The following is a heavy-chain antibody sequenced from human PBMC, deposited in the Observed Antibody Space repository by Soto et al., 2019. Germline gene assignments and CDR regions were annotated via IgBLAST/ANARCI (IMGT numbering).Heavy chain of an antibody. CDR2: ISGSGGST. CDR3: AKVGYYDSSGHNWFDP. D-gene: IGHD3-22*01. CDR1: GFTFSSYV. J-gene: IGHJ5*02. Sequence: GGSLRLSCAVSGFTFSSYVMSWVRQAPGKGLEWVSAISGSGGSTYYADSVKGRFTISRDNSKNTLYLQMNSLRADGTAVYYCAKVGYYDSSGHNWFDPWGQGSLVTVSS. V-gene: IGHV3-23*01.